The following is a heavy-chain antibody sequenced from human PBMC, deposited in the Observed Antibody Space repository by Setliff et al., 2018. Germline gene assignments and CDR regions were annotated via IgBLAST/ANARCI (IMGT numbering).Heavy chain of an antibody. D-gene: IGHD3-22*01. CDR1: GYSFIRYY. J-gene: IGHJ4*02. V-gene: IGHV1-46*01. Sequence: GASVKVSCKTSGYSFIRYYMYWVRQAPGQGLEWMGLINVSGGSASYEQKFQGRVTVTTDTSTTTAYMELRSLRADDTAVYYCARINFYVSSGYYYAPELWGQGTTVTVSS. CDR3: ARINFYVSSGYYYAPEL. CDR2: INVSGGSA.